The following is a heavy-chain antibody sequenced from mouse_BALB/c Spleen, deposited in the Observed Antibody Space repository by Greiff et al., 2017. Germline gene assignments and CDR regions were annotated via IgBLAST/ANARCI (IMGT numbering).Heavy chain of an antibody. CDR2: ISSGSSTI. V-gene: IGHV5-17*02. Sequence: DVKLVESGGGLVQPGGSRKLSCAASGFTFSSFGMHWVRQAPEKGLEWVAYISSGSSTIYYADTVKGRFTISRDNPKNTLFLQMTSLRSEDTAMYYCARSYYGNPFDYWGQGTTLTVSS. CDR1: GFTFSSFG. J-gene: IGHJ2*01. D-gene: IGHD2-10*01. CDR3: ARSYYGNPFDY.